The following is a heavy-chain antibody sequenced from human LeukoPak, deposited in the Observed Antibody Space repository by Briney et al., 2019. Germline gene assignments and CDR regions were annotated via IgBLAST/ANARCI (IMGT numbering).Heavy chain of an antibody. D-gene: IGHD5-24*01. CDR1: GYSFTSYW. CDR3: ASSRDGYNSNFDY. J-gene: IGHJ4*02. V-gene: IGHV5-51*01. CDR2: IYPGDSDT. Sequence: GESLKMSCKGSGYSFTSYWIGWVRQMPGKGLEWMGIIYPGDSDTRYSPSFQGQVTISADKSISTAYLQWSSLKASDTAMYYCASSRDGYNSNFDYWGQGTLVTVSS.